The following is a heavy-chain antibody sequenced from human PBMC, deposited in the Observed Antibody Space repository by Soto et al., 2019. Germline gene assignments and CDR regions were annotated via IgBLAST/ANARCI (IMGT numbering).Heavy chain of an antibody. CDR2: IYYSGST. J-gene: IGHJ6*03. D-gene: IGHD2-15*01. CDR1: GGSISSGGYY. Sequence: QVQLQESGPGLVKPSQTLSLTCTVSGGSISSGGYYWSWIRQHPGKGLEWIGYIYYSGSTYYNPSLKIRVTISVATAKNQFSLKLSSVTAADTAVYYCASRSGGSRYYMDVWGKGTTVTVSS. V-gene: IGHV4-31*03. CDR3: ASRSGGSRYYMDV.